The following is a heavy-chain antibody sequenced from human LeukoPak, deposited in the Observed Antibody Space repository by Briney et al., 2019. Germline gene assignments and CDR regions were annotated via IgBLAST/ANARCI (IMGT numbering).Heavy chain of an antibody. CDR2: IYTSGST. J-gene: IGHJ1*01. V-gene: IGHV4-61*02. CDR1: GGSISSGSYY. D-gene: IGHD4-17*01. Sequence: SQTLSLTCTVSGGSISSGSYYWNWIRQPAGKGLEWIGRIYTSGSTNYNPSLKSRVTISVDTSKNQFSLKLSSVTAANTAVYYCARGWTGGDYPWPHWGQGTLVTVSS. CDR3: ARGWTGGDYPWPH.